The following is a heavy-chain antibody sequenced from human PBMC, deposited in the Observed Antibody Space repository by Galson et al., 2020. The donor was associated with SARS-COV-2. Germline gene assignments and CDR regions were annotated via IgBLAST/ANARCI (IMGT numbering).Heavy chain of an antibody. V-gene: IGHV3-30-3*01. Sequence: GGSLRLSCAASGFTFSSYAMHWVRQAPGKGLEWVAVISYDGSNKYYAASVKGRSTISRDNSKNTLYLQMNSLRAEDTAVYYCARSPSGGYSYGRPWGQGTLVTVSS. CDR2: ISYDGSNK. J-gene: IGHJ5*02. CDR3: ARSPSGGYSYGRP. CDR1: GFTFSSYA. D-gene: IGHD5-18*01.